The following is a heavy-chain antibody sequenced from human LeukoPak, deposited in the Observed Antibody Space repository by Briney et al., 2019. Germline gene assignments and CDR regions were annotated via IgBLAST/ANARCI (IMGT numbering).Heavy chain of an antibody. J-gene: IGHJ4*02. CDR1: GFTFSSYA. V-gene: IGHV3-30-3*01. CDR2: ISYDGSNK. Sequence: GGSLRLSCAASGFTFSSYAMHWVRQAPGKGLEWVAVISYDGSNKYYADSVKGRFTISRDNSKNTLYLQMNSLRAEGTAVYYCARAEPEYYDFWSGYYTGGYWGQGTLVTVSS. D-gene: IGHD3-3*01. CDR3: ARAEPEYYDFWSGYYTGGY.